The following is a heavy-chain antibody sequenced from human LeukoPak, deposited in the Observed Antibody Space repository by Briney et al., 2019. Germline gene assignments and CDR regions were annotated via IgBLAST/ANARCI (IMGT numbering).Heavy chain of an antibody. J-gene: IGHJ3*02. CDR1: GYTFTGYY. V-gene: IGHV1-2*02. CDR3: APYLEPHDAFDI. CDR2: INPNSGGT. Sequence: ASVKVSCKASGYTFTGYYMHWVRQAPGRGLEWMGWINPNSGGTNYAQKFQGRVTMTRDTSISTAYMELSRLRSDGTAVYYCAPYLEPHDAFDIWGQGTMVTVSS. D-gene: IGHD1-20*01.